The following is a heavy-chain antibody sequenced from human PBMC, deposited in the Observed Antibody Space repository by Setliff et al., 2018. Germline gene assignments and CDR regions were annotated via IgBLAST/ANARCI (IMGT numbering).Heavy chain of an antibody. J-gene: IGHJ4*02. V-gene: IGHV1-18*01. D-gene: IGHD2-2*01. CDR1: NYPFDNYG. Sequence: ASVKVSCKASNYPFDNYGIAWVRQAPGQGLEWLGWISGYKGATKYAQKFQGRVTMTKDSSTSTAYMELRSLRPDDTAVYYCSRLVRYCTTTSCQRLSGDEYWGQGTVVTVSS. CDR2: ISGYKGAT. CDR3: SRLVRYCTTTSCQRLSGDEY.